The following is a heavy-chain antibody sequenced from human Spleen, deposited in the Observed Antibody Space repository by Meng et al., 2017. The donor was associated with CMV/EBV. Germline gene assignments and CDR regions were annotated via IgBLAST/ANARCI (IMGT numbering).Heavy chain of an antibody. CDR2: INQDGSER. CDR1: GFTFSTYW. CDR3: ARVAGSYGQLDY. V-gene: IGHV3-7*01. D-gene: IGHD3-16*01. Sequence: GGSLRLSCAASGFTFSTYWMSWVRQAPGKGLEWVANINQDGSERNYVDSVKGRFTISRDNAKNTLFLQLNSLRADDTAVYYCARVAGSYGQLDYWGQGTLVTVSS. J-gene: IGHJ4*02.